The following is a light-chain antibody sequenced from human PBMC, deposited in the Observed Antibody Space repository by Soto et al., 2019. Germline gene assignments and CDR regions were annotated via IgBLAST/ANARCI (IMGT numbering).Light chain of an antibody. J-gene: IGKJ4*01. Sequence: EIVLTQSPHTLSLSPGERASLSCRTSQTISSSYFAWYQQKPGQSPRLLVYAASIRAPGIPDRFSGSGSGAAFTLTISRLEPADFAVYFCQHYDGSLPVGGGNRLEIK. CDR2: AAS. CDR1: QTISSSY. CDR3: QHYDGSLP. V-gene: IGKV3-20*01.